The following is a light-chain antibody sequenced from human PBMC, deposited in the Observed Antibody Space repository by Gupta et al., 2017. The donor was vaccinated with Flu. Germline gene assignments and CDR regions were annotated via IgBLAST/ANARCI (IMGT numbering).Light chain of an antibody. Sequence: SYDLTQPPSVSVSPGQTASITCSADRVGDKYVCWYQQRPGQSPVLVLYQDSKRPSGIPERFSGSNTGKKATLTISGTQAMDEADYYCQVWDSGAVVFGGGTKLTVI. CDR3: QVWDSGAVV. CDR2: QDS. V-gene: IGLV3-1*01. CDR1: RVGDKY. J-gene: IGLJ2*01.